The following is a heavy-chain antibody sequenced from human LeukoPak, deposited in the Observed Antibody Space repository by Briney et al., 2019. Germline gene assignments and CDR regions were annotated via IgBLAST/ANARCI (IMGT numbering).Heavy chain of an antibody. CDR2: ISGGGDST. D-gene: IGHD6-19*01. Sequence: GGSLRLSCAASEFTFSNYAMSWVRQTPGKGLEWVSAISGGGDSTYYADSVNGRFTISRDNSKNTLYLQMNSLRGEDTALYYCAKVADSSGWYGGNAFDIWGQGTMVTVSS. CDR3: AKVADSSGWYGGNAFDI. CDR1: EFTFSNYA. J-gene: IGHJ3*02. V-gene: IGHV3-23*01.